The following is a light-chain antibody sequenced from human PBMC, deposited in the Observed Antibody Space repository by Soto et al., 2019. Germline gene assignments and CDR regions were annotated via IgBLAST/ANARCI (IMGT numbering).Light chain of an antibody. CDR2: LVS. Sequence: DVVLTQSPLSLPVTPGQPASISCRSSQGLVYSNGHTYLNWFHQRPGQSPRLLIYLVSKRDSEVPDRVSGSGSVTDFTLKISRVEAEDVAVYYCMQGPHWPFSFGPGTTVDLK. V-gene: IGKV2-30*01. J-gene: IGKJ3*01. CDR3: MQGPHWPFS. CDR1: QGLVYSNGHTY.